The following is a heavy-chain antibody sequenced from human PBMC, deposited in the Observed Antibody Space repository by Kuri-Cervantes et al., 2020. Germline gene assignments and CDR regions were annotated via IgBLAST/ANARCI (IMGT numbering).Heavy chain of an antibody. CDR2: INPSGGST. CDR3: ARVGLGSGYYYGTDIANYYYYYGMDV. CDR1: GYTFTSYY. Sequence: ASVKVSCKASGYTFTSYYMHWVRQAPGQGLEWMGIINPSGGSTSYAQKFQGRVTMTRDTSTSTVYMELSSLRSEDTAVYYCARVGLGSGYYYGTDIANYYYYYGMDVWGQGTTVTVSS. J-gene: IGHJ6*02. D-gene: IGHD3-22*01. V-gene: IGHV1-46*01.